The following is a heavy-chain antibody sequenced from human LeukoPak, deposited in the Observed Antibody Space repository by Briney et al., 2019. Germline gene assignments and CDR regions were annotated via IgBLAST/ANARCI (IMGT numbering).Heavy chain of an antibody. D-gene: IGHD2-2*03. CDR2: ISYGGDNE. Sequence: GGSLRLSCAASGFTFSSYAMHWVRQAPGKGLEGVALISYGGDNEYYADSVKGRFTISRDDSKNTLYLQMNSLRAEDTAVYYCARMLDIVASYYYYGMDVWGQGTTVSVSS. CDR1: GFTFSSYA. CDR3: ARMLDIVASYYYYGMDV. J-gene: IGHJ6*02. V-gene: IGHV3-30-3*01.